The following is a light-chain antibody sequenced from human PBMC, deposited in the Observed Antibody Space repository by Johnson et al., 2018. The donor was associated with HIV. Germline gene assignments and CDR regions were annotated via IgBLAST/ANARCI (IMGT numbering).Light chain of an antibody. J-gene: IGLJ1*01. CDR1: SSNIGNNY. CDR3: GTWDRSLHACGV. CDR2: ENS. Sequence: QSVLTQPPSVSAAPGQKVTISCSGSSSNIGNNYVSWYQQLPGTAPRRLIYENSNRPSGMPDRFSGSKSGTSANLAITGLQTGDEADYYCGTWDRSLHACGVFGTGTKVTVL. V-gene: IGLV1-51*02.